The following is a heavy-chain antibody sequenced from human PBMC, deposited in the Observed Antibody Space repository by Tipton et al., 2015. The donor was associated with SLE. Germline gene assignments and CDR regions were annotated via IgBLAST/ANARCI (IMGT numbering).Heavy chain of an antibody. J-gene: IGHJ4*02. V-gene: IGHV5-51*03. D-gene: IGHD4-11*01. CDR2: NYPGDSDT. CDR3: ARAVPTNLAPDY. Sequence: QLVQSGAEVKKPGESLKISCKGSGYSFTDYWIGWVRQMPGKGLEWMGINYPGDSDTRYSPSFQGQVSISADKSISTAYLQWSSLRASDTAIYYCARAVPTNLAPDYWGQGTLVTVSS. CDR1: GYSFTDYW.